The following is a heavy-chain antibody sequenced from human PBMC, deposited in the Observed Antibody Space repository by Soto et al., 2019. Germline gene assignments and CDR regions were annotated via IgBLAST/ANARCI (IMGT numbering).Heavy chain of an antibody. J-gene: IGHJ6*02. CDR2: ISAYNGNT. Sequence: ASVKVSCKASGYTFTSYGISWVRQAPGQGLEWMGWISAYNGNTNYAQKLQGRVTMTTDTSTSTAYMELRSLRSDDTAVYYCARDSSGENYYYGMDVWGQGTTVTVSS. CDR3: ARDSSGENYYYGMDV. D-gene: IGHD2-21*01. V-gene: IGHV1-18*01. CDR1: GYTFTSYG.